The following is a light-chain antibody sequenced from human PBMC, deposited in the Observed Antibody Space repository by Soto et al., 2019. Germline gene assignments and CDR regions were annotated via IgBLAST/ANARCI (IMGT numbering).Light chain of an antibody. CDR1: QSISTK. Sequence: EIVMTQSPATLSVSPGERATLSCRASQSISTKLAWYQQKPGQAPRVLIYGASTRATGIPARSSGSGSGTVFTLTISSLQSEDFAVYHCQHYNDWPPTWTFGQGTRVEIK. CDR3: QHYNDWPPTWT. CDR2: GAS. J-gene: IGKJ1*01. V-gene: IGKV3-15*01.